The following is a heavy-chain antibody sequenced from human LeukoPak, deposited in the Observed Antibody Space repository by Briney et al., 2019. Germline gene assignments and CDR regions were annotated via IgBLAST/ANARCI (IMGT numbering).Heavy chain of an antibody. CDR2: IYYSGST. CDR3: ARSGYSYGADAFDI. J-gene: IGHJ3*02. D-gene: IGHD5-18*01. CDR1: GGSISSGSYY. Sequence: PSETLSLTCTVSGGSISSGSYYWSWIRQPPGNGLEWIGYIYYSGSTNYNPSLKSRVTISVDTSKKQFSLKLSSVTAADTAVYYCARSGYSYGADAFDIWGQGTMVTVSS. V-gene: IGHV4-61*01.